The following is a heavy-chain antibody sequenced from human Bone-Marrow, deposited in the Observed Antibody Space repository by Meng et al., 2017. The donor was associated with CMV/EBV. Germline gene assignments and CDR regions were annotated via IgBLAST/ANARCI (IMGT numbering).Heavy chain of an antibody. CDR1: GGTFSSDP. Sequence: SVKVSCKASGGTFSSDPFSWVRQAPGQGLEWMGGIIPVSDTPNYAQKFQGRVTVTTDESTRSAYMELSSLTSEDTAIYYCTRVTGRRGGYAFDYWGQGPLVTVSS. J-gene: IGHJ4*02. CDR3: TRVTGRRGGYAFDY. V-gene: IGHV1-69*05. D-gene: IGHD5-12*01. CDR2: IIPVSDTP.